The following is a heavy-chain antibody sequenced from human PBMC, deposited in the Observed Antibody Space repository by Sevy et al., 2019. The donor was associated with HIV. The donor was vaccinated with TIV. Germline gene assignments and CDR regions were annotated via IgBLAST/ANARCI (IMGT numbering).Heavy chain of an antibody. CDR3: ARDSSGVTMCGVVSDLGMDV. J-gene: IGHJ6*02. CDR1: GGTFSSYA. CDR2: IIPIFGTA. D-gene: IGHD3-3*01. Sequence: ASVKVSCKASGGTFSSYAISWVRQAPGQGLEWMGGIIPIFGTANYAQKFQGRVTITADESTSTAYMELSSLRSEDTAVYYCARDSSGVTMCGVVSDLGMDVWGQGTTVTVSS. V-gene: IGHV1-69*13.